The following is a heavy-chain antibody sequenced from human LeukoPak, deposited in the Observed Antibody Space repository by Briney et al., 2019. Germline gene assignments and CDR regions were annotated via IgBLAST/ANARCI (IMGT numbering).Heavy chain of an antibody. V-gene: IGHV4-38-2*02. Sequence: SETLSLTCTVSGYSISSGYYWGWIRQPPGKGLESIGSIYHSGSTYYNPSLKSRVTISVDTSKNQFSLKLSSVTAADTAVYYCARVTTVTSYYFDYWGQGTLVTVSS. CDR2: IYHSGST. J-gene: IGHJ4*02. CDR3: ARVTTVTSYYFDY. CDR1: GYSISSGYY. D-gene: IGHD4-17*01.